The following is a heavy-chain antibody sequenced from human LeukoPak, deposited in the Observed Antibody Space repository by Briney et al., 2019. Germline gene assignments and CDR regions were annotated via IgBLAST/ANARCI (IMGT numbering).Heavy chain of an antibody. CDR1: GFTFSSYS. CDR2: ISSSSSTI. D-gene: IGHD3-22*01. J-gene: IGHJ2*01. V-gene: IGHV3-48*01. Sequence: PGGSLRLSCAASGFTFSSYSMNWVRQAPGKGLEWVSYISSSSSTIYYADSVKGRFTISRDNAKNSLYLQMNSLRAEDTAVYYCAKDWGELGYYDSSGYYSTPDWYFDLWGRGTLVTVSS. CDR3: AKDWGELGYYDSSGYYSTPDWYFDL.